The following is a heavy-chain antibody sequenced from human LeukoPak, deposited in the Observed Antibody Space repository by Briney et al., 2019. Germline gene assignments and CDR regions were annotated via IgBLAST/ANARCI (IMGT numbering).Heavy chain of an antibody. Sequence: PSETLSLTCTVSSGSISSYYWSWIRQPPGKGLEWIGYIYYTGSTNYNPSLKSRVTISVDTSKNQFSLKLSSVTAADTAVYYCARERNDFWSGGFDYWGQGTLVTVSS. V-gene: IGHV4-59*01. J-gene: IGHJ4*02. CDR2: IYYTGST. CDR3: ARERNDFWSGGFDY. D-gene: IGHD3-3*01. CDR1: SGSISSYY.